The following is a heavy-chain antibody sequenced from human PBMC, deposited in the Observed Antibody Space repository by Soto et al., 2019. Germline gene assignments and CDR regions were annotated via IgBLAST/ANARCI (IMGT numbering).Heavy chain of an antibody. CDR1: GYSFTSYW. V-gene: IGHV5-51*01. CDR2: IYPGDSDT. Sequence: HGESLKISCKGSGYSFTSYWIGWVRQMPVKGLEWMGIIYPGDSDTRYSPSFQGQVTISADKSISTAYLQWSSLKASDTAMYYCARSPYYYDSSGYYYAPKYYFDYWGQGTLVTVSS. D-gene: IGHD3-22*01. J-gene: IGHJ4*02. CDR3: ARSPYYYDSSGYYYAPKYYFDY.